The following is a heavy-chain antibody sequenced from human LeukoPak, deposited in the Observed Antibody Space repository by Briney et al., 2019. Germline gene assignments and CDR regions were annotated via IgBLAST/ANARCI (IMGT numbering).Heavy chain of an antibody. V-gene: IGHV3-30-3*01. CDR3: ARSGGLQKFDY. Sequence: GGCLRLSCAASEFTFSNYALHWVRQAPGKGLQWVAVISYDGNTIHYADSVKGRFIISRDASKNTLYLQMNSLRAEDTAVYYCARSGGLQKFDYWGQGTLVTVSS. CDR2: ISYDGNTI. D-gene: IGHD4-11*01. CDR1: EFTFSNYA. J-gene: IGHJ4*02.